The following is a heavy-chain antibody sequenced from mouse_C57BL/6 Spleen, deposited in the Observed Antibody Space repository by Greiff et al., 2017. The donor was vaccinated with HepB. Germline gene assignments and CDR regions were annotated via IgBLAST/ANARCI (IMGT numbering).Heavy chain of an antibody. V-gene: IGHV1-76*01. CDR1: GYTFTDYY. CDR3: AIGYDEFAY. D-gene: IGHD2-2*01. CDR2: IYPGSGNT. J-gene: IGHJ3*01. Sequence: VQLQQSGAELVRPGASVKLSCKASGYTFTDYYINWVKQRPGQGLEWIARIYPGSGNTYYNEKFKGKATLTAEKSSSTAYMQLTSLTSEDSAVFCCAIGYDEFAYWGQGTLVTVSA.